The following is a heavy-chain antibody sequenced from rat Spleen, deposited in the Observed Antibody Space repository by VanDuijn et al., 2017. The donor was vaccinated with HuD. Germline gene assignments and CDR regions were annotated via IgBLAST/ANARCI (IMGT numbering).Heavy chain of an antibody. Sequence: EVQLVESGGGLVQPGRSMKLSCAASGFTFSNYYMAWVRQAPKKGLEWVATISYGDSSGHSSTYYRDSVKGRLTITRDNEKSTLRLQMDSLRSEDTATYYCARRHYGYTDYFDYWGQGVMVTVSS. CDR2: ISYGDSSGHSST. V-gene: IGHV5-7*01. D-gene: IGHD1-9*01. CDR3: ARRHYGYTDYFDY. J-gene: IGHJ2*01. CDR1: GFTFSNYY.